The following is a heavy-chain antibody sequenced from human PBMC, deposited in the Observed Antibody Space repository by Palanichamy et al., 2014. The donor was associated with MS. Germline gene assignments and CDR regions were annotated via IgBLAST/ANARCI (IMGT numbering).Heavy chain of an antibody. Sequence: QVQLVQSGAEVKKPGASVKVSCKASGYAFTDYAIHWVRQAPGQRPEWMGWINAGNGNTKYSQKFQSRVTITRDTSADTAYMELSSLRSEDTALYYCAREHDSWSGYSFDFWGQGTLVTASS. CDR2: INAGNGNT. D-gene: IGHD3-3*01. V-gene: IGHV1-3*01. CDR1: GYAFTDYA. CDR3: AREHDSWSGYSFDF. J-gene: IGHJ4*02.